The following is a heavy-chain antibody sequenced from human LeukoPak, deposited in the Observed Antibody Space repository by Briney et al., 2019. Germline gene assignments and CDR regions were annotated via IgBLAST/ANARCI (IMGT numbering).Heavy chain of an antibody. D-gene: IGHD4-11*01. CDR3: AKDLTTLGYYYGMDV. Sequence: GGSLRLSCAASGFTFSSYAMGWVRQAPGKGLEWVSAISGSGGSTYYADSVKGRFTISRDNSKNTLYLQMNSLRAEDTAVYYCAKDLTTLGYYYGMDVWGQGTTVTVSS. V-gene: IGHV3-23*01. CDR1: GFTFSSYA. J-gene: IGHJ6*02. CDR2: ISGSGGST.